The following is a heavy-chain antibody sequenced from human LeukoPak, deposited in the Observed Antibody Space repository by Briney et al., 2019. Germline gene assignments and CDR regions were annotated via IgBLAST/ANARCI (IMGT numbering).Heavy chain of an antibody. J-gene: IGHJ4*02. D-gene: IGHD6-13*01. CDR3: ASPIAAAGTHGY. Sequence: GGSLRLSCAASGFTFSSYAMSWIRQAPGKGLEWVSYISSSGSTIYYADSVKGRFTISRDNAKNSLYLQMNSLRAEDTAVYYCASPIAAAGTHGYWGQGTLVTVSS. CDR1: GFTFSSYA. CDR2: ISSSGSTI. V-gene: IGHV3-11*01.